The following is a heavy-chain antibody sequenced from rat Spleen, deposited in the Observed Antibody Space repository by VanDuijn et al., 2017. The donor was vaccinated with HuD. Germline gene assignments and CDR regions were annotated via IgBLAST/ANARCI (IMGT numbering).Heavy chain of an antibody. V-gene: IGHV5-31*01. D-gene: IGHD3-4*01. J-gene: IGHJ2*01. CDR2: ITKDGGSL. CDR1: GFTFNNYW. Sequence: EVELVESGGGLVQPGTSLKLSCVTSGFTFNNYWLSWVRQTPGKGLDWVASITKDGGSLFYRDSVKGRFTVSRDNEQNILYLQMDSLRSEDTATYYFSRGGATRFDYWGQGVMVTVSS. CDR3: SRGGATRFDY.